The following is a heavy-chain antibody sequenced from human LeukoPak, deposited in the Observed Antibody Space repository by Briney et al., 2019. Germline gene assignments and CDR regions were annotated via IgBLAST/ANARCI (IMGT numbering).Heavy chain of an antibody. V-gene: IGHV4-39*01. Sequence: PSGTLSLTCTVSGGSISSSTYYWGWIRQPPGKGLEWIGSINYSGSTYYKPSLKSRVTISVDTSKNQFSLKLSSVSAADTAVYYCARNSVTMIVVVPNWFDPWGQGTLVTVSS. CDR1: GGSISSSTYY. CDR2: INYSGST. J-gene: IGHJ5*02. D-gene: IGHD3-22*01. CDR3: ARNSVTMIVVVPNWFDP.